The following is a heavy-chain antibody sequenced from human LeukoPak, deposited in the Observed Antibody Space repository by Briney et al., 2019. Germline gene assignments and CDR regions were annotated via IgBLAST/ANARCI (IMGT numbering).Heavy chain of an antibody. CDR2: IYYSGST. V-gene: IGHV4-59*01. J-gene: IGHJ5*02. CDR3: ARNDILTGHHLGFDP. CDR1: GGSISSYY. D-gene: IGHD3-9*01. Sequence: PSETLSLTCTVSGGSISSYYWSLIRQPPRKGLEWIGYIYYSGSTNYNPSLKSRVTISVDTSKNQFSLKLSSVTAADTAVYYCARNDILTGHHLGFDPWGQGTLVTVSS.